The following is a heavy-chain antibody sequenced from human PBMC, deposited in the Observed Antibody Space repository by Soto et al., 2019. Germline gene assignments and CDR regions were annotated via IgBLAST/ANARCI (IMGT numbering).Heavy chain of an antibody. D-gene: IGHD2-2*02. CDR1: GGTFSSYA. J-gene: IGHJ6*02. V-gene: IGHV1-69*19. CDR2: IIPMFGKA. CDR3: ARGYRDGYFYAMDV. Sequence: QVLLVQSGAEVKKSGSSVKVSCKASGGTFSSYAINWVRQAPGQGLEWMGGIIPMFGKANYAENFQGRVTISADESTSTAYMELSSLTSDDAAVYYCARGYRDGYFYAMDVWGQGTTVTVSS.